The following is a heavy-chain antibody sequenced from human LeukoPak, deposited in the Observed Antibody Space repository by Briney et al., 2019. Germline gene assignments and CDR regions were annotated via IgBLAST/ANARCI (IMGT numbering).Heavy chain of an antibody. D-gene: IGHD1-1*01. J-gene: IGHJ4*02. CDR1: GFPFRSYA. CDR2: ISDESETT. CDR3: AKVDYWNATNYFDS. Sequence: GGSLRLSCVASGFPFRSYALAWVRLAAGKGLECVSVISDESETTYSDSVKGRFTISRDNSKNTIFLQMESLRVEDSALYFCAKVDYWNATNYFDSWGEGTLVTVSS. V-gene: IGHV3-23*01.